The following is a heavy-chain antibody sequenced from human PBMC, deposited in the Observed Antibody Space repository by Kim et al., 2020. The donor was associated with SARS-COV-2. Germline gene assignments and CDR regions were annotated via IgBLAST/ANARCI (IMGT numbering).Heavy chain of an antibody. D-gene: IGHD3-10*01. CDR3: TTAGSYYYYGMDV. CDR2: IKSKTDGGTT. CDR1: GFTFSNAW. Sequence: GGSLRLSCAASGFTFSNAWMSWVRQAPGKGLEWVGRIKSKTDGGTTDYAAPVKGRFTISRDDSKNTLYLQMNSLKTEDTAVYYCTTAGSYYYYGMDVWGQGTTVTVSS. J-gene: IGHJ6*02. V-gene: IGHV3-15*01.